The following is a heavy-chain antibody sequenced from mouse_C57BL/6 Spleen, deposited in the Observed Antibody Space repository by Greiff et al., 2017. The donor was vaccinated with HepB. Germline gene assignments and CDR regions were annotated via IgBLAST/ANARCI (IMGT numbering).Heavy chain of an antibody. D-gene: IGHD2-4*01. V-gene: IGHV1-4*01. Sequence: QVQLQQSGAELARPGASVKMSCKASGNTFTSYTMHWVKQRPGQGLEWIGYINPSSGYTKYNQKFKDKATLTADKSSSTAYMQLSSLTSEDSAVYYCARFDYGGAYWGQGTLVTVSA. CDR3: ARFDYGGAY. CDR2: INPSSGYT. CDR1: GNTFTSYT. J-gene: IGHJ3*01.